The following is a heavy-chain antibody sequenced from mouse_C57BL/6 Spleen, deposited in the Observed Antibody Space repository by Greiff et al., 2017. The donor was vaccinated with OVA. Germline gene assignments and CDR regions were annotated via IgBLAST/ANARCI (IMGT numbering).Heavy chain of an antibody. D-gene: IGHD1-1*01. Sequence: VQLQQSGPELVKPGDSVKISCKASGYSFTGYFMNWVMQSHGKSLEWIGRINPYNGDTFYNQKFKGKATLTVDKSSSTAHMELRSLKSEDSAVYYCARSYYGSSYPYYYAMDDWGQRASVTVAS. CDR2: INPYNGDT. J-gene: IGHJ4*01. CDR3: ARSYYGSSYPYYYAMDD. CDR1: GYSFTGYF. V-gene: IGHV1-20*01.